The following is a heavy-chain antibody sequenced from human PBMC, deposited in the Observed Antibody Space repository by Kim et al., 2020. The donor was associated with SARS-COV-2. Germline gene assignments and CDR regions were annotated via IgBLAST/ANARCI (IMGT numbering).Heavy chain of an antibody. V-gene: IGHV4-39*01. Sequence: SETLSLTCTVSGGSISSSSYYWGWIRQPPGKGLEWIGSIYYSGSTYYNPSLKSRVTISVDTSKNQFSLKLSSVTAADTAVYYCARPPPNEYSGYDRYYFDYWGQGTLVTVSS. J-gene: IGHJ4*02. CDR3: ARPPPNEYSGYDRYYFDY. D-gene: IGHD5-12*01. CDR1: GGSISSSSYY. CDR2: IYYSGST.